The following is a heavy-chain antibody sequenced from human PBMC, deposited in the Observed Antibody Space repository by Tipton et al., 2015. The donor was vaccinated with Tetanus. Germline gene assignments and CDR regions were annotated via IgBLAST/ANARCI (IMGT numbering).Heavy chain of an antibody. CDR3: AKSEARLGTSSSLD. D-gene: IGHD6-6*01. V-gene: IGHV3-23*01. Sequence: SLRLSCTASGLTFSSYAMNWVRQAPGKGLEWVSAISGGGVSTYYADSVKGRFTISRDNSKNTLYLQMNSLRADDTAVYFCAKSEARLGTSSSLDWGQGTLVTVSS. J-gene: IGHJ4*02. CDR1: GLTFSSYA. CDR2: ISGGGVST.